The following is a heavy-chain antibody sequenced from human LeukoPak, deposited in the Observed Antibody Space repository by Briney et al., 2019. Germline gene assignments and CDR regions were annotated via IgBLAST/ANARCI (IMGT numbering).Heavy chain of an antibody. CDR3: ARGYGDYDLYYCDS. V-gene: IGHV4-4*07. CDR1: GDSISSYY. D-gene: IGHD4-17*01. CDR2: IYNSGRT. Sequence: SETLSLTCTVSGDSISSYYWSWIRQPAGKGLEWIGRIYNSGRTNYNPSLNSRVNISVDKSKNQFSLKLRSVTAADTAVYYCARGYGDYDLYYCDSWGQGTLVTVSS. J-gene: IGHJ4*02.